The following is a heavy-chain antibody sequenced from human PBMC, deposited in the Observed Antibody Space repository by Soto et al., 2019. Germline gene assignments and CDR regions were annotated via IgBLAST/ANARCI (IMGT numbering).Heavy chain of an antibody. D-gene: IGHD3-9*01. CDR2: FVPMFGSA. J-gene: IGHJ5*02. V-gene: IGHV1-69*13. CDR3: AREDDTTGHYSWFDP. Sequence: SVKVSCKPSGVTFDSFTFSWVRQAPGQGLEWMGGFVPMFGSASVAQRFQGRVRITADASTGTGYMELSDLRSDDSAIYYCAREDDTTGHYSWFDPWGPGTLVTVSS. CDR1: GVTFDSFT.